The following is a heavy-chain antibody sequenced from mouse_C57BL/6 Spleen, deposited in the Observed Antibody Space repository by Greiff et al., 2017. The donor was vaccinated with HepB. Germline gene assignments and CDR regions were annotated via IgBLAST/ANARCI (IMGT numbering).Heavy chain of an antibody. CDR1: GFSLSTFGMG. J-gene: IGHJ1*03. V-gene: IGHV8-8*01. CDR2: IWWDDDK. D-gene: IGHD1-1*01. Sequence: QVTLKESGPGILQPSQTLSLTCSFSGFSLSTFGMGVGWIRQPSGKGLEWLAHIWWDDDKYYNPALKSRLTISKDTSKNQVFLKIANVDTAGTATYYCARIPSYYGSSYGDFDVWGTGTTVTVSS. CDR3: ARIPSYYGSSYGDFDV.